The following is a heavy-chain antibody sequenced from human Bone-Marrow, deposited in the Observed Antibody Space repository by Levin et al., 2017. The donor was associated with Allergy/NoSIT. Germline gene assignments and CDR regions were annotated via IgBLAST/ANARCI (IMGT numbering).Heavy chain of an antibody. CDR3: ARRAPNRIGTTGNWFDP. Sequence: PGESLKISCTGSGYSFTTSWICWVRQMPGKGLEWMGIIYPRDSDTRYSPSFEGQVTISADKSISTAYLQWNSLKASDTAMYYCARRAPNRIGTTGNWFDPWGQGTLVTVSS. D-gene: IGHD1-7*01. J-gene: IGHJ5*02. CDR1: GYSFTTSW. CDR2: IYPRDSDT. V-gene: IGHV5-51*01.